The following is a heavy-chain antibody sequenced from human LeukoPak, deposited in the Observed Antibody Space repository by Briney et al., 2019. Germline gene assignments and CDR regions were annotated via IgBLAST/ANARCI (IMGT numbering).Heavy chain of an antibody. CDR1: GGSFSAYY. CDR2: MYSSGST. D-gene: IGHD2-8*02. CDR3: ARLVGYYYYMDV. Sequence: SETLSLTCAVYGGSFSAYYWSWIRQPPGKGLGWIGSMYSSGSTYYNPSLKSRVTISVDTSKNQFSLKLTSVTAADTAVYYCARLVGYYYYMDVWGKGTTVTVSS. J-gene: IGHJ6*03. V-gene: IGHV4-34*01.